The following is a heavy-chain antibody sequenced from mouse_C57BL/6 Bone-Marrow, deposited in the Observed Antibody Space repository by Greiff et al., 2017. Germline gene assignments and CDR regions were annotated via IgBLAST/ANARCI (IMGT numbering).Heavy chain of an antibody. D-gene: IGHD2-2*01. CDR3: ARGGLRRKAWFAY. V-gene: IGHV5-17*01. CDR2: LSSGSSTI. J-gene: IGHJ3*01. Sequence: EVQVVESGGGLVKPGGSLKLSCAASGFTFSDYGMHWVRQAPEKGLEWVAYLSSGSSTIYYADTVKGRFTISRDNSKNTLFLQMTSLRSEDTAMYYCARGGLRRKAWFAYWGQGTLVTVSA. CDR1: GFTFSDYG.